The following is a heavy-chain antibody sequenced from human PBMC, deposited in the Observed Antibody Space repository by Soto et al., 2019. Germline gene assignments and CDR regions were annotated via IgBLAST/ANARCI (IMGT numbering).Heavy chain of an antibody. CDR3: ARGPLVVLNYFES. CDR1: GGTFRNYP. J-gene: IGHJ4*02. V-gene: IGHV1-69*02. CDR2: IFPLTDIP. Sequence: QVQLVQSGTEVKKPGSSVKVSCKASGGTFRNYPINWMRQAPGQGLEWMGSIFPLTDIPDYAQNFQARLTISADKSTSTAYMELSSLTSDDTAMYFCARGPLVVLNYFESWGQGTLVNVSS.